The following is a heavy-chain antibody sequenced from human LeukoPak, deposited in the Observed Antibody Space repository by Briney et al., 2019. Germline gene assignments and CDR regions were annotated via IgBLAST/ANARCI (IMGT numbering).Heavy chain of an antibody. J-gene: IGHJ4*02. CDR3: ARDGEYSLGYGLDY. D-gene: IGHD5-18*01. Sequence: GRSLRLSCAASGFSVNNIYMSWVRQAPGKGLEWGSVIYSGDRTYYADSVKGRFTISRDTSKNTVFLQMNSLRPEHTAVYFCARDGEYSLGYGLDYWGQGTLVTVSS. V-gene: IGHV3-66*01. CDR1: GFSVNNIY. CDR2: IYSGDRT.